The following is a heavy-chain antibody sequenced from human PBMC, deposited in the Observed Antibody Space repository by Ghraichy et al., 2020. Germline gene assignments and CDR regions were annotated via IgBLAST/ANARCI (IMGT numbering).Heavy chain of an antibody. CDR3: ARGYGVYCSGGSCYTTYGMDV. V-gene: IGHV6-1*01. Sequence: SQTLSLTCAISGDSVSSNSAAWNWIRQSPSRGLEWLGRTYYRSKWYNDYAVSVKSRITINPDTSKNQFSLQLNSVTPEDTAVYYCARGYGVYCSGGSCYTTYGMDVWGQGTTVTVSS. J-gene: IGHJ6*02. CDR2: TYYRSKWYN. D-gene: IGHD2-15*01. CDR1: GDSVSSNSAA.